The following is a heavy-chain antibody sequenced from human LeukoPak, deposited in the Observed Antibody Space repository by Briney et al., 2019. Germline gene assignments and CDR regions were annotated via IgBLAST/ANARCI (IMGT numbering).Heavy chain of an antibody. CDR2: IEQDGSEK. Sequence: GGSLRLSCAASEFTFSSYWMSWVRQAPGKGLEWVASIEQDGSEKYYVDSVKGRFTISRDNAKNSLYLQMNSLRAEDTAVYYCARSLIAAADYWGQGTLVTVSS. D-gene: IGHD6-13*01. V-gene: IGHV3-7*01. CDR3: ARSLIAAADY. CDR1: EFTFSSYW. J-gene: IGHJ4*02.